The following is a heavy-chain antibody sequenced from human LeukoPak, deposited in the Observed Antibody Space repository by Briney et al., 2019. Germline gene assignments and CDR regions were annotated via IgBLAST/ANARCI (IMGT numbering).Heavy chain of an antibody. J-gene: IGHJ3*02. V-gene: IGHV3-33*08. CDR2: ICCDGSNK. CDR1: GLTFATLG. Sequence: GESLRLACTASGLTFATLGFNWVRQAPGKGLAWVAVICCDGSNKYYADSVKGRFPISRDNSKNTLYLQMNSLRAEDTAVYYCAKVGSGYDFLGAFDIWGQGKMVPVSS. CDR3: AKVGSGYDFLGAFDI. D-gene: IGHD5-12*01.